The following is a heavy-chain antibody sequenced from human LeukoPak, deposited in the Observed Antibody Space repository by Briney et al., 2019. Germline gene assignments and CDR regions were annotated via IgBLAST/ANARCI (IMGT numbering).Heavy chain of an antibody. D-gene: IGHD5-12*01. Sequence: GGSLRLSCGASGLIFRNAWMTWVRQVPGKGLEWVGRIKSKGHGGAIDYAAPVIGRFKISRDDSTDTVYLQMNSLKTEDTALYYCTTLSGLSEDYTDSWGQGVLVTVSS. CDR2: IKSKGHGGAI. CDR1: GLIFRNAW. CDR3: TTLSGLSEDYTDS. J-gene: IGHJ4*02. V-gene: IGHV3-15*01.